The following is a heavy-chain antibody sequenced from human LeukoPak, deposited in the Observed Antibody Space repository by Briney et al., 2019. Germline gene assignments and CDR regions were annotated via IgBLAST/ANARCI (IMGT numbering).Heavy chain of an antibody. CDR2: INHSGST. V-gene: IGHV4-30-2*01. J-gene: IGHJ4*02. D-gene: IGHD6-13*01. Sequence: SQTLSLTCAVSGGSISSGGYYWSWIRQPPGKGLEWIGEINHSGSTNYNPSLKSRVTISVDTSKNQFSLKLSSVTAADTAVYYCASGYSSSWYEVDYWGQGTLVTVSS. CDR1: GGSISSGGYY. CDR3: ASGYSSSWYEVDY.